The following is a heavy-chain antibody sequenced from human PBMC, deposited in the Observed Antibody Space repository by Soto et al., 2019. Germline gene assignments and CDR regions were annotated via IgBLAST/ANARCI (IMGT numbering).Heavy chain of an antibody. CDR1: GFTFSNAW. J-gene: IGHJ3*02. CDR3: TTGPGDIVVVPAATDAFDI. CDR2: IKSKTDGGTT. V-gene: IGHV3-15*01. Sequence: GGSLRLSCAASGFTFSNAWMSWVRQAPGKGLEWVGRIKSKTDGGTTDYAAPVKGRFTISRDDSKNTLYLQMNSLKTEDTAVYYCTTGPGDIVVVPAATDAFDIWGQGTMVTGSS. D-gene: IGHD2-2*01.